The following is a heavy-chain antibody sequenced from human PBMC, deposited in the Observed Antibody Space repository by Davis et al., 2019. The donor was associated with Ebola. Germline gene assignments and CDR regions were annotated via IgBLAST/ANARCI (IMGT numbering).Heavy chain of an antibody. Sequence: PGGSLRLSCAASGFTFSSYSMNWVRQAPGKGLEWVSSISSSSSYIYYADSVKGRFTISRDNAKNSLYLQMNSLRAEDTAVYYCARDFYDSSGYLYYYGMDVWGQGTTVTVSS. CDR1: GFTFSSYS. CDR2: ISSSSSYI. V-gene: IGHV3-21*01. CDR3: ARDFYDSSGYLYYYGMDV. D-gene: IGHD3-22*01. J-gene: IGHJ6*02.